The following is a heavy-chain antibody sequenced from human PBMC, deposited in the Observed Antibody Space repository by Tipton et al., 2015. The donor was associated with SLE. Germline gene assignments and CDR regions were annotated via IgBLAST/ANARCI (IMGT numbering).Heavy chain of an antibody. V-gene: IGHV4-61*05. CDR1: GGSISSSSYY. CDR2: IYYRGST. J-gene: IGHJ3*02. Sequence: TLSLTCTVSGGSISSSSYYWGWIRQPPGKGLEWIGYIYYRGSTNYNPSLKSRVTISVDTSKNQFSLKLSSVTAADTAVYYCASAAWDYDSSGSGAFDIWGQGTMVTVSS. CDR3: ASAAWDYDSSGSGAFDI. D-gene: IGHD3-22*01.